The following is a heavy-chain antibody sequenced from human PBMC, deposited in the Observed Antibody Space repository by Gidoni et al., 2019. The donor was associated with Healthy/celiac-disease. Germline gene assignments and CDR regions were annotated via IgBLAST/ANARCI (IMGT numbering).Heavy chain of an antibody. CDR3: AKDGYYDFWSGYYTGDY. D-gene: IGHD3-3*01. CDR1: GFIFSSYA. V-gene: IGHV3-23*04. Sequence: EVQLVESGGGLVQPGGSLRLSCAASGFIFSSYAMSWVRQAPGKGLEWVSAISGSGGSTYYADSVKGRFTISRDNSKNTLYLQMNSLRAEDTAVYYCAKDGYYDFWSGYYTGDYWGQGTLVTVSS. J-gene: IGHJ4*02. CDR2: ISGSGGST.